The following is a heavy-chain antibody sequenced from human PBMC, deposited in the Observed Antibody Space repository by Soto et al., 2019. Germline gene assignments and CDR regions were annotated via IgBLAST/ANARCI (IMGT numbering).Heavy chain of an antibody. V-gene: IGHV5-51*01. CDR3: AREFASGSPNYDY. J-gene: IGHJ4*02. Sequence: GESLKISCQGSGYSFSNYWIGWVRQMPGKGLEWMGLIYPSDSDTRYSPYFQGRFTISRDNSKKTLYLQMNSLRAEDTAVYYCAREFASGSPNYDYWGLGTLVTVSS. D-gene: IGHD3-10*01. CDR1: GYSFSNYW. CDR2: IYPSDSDT.